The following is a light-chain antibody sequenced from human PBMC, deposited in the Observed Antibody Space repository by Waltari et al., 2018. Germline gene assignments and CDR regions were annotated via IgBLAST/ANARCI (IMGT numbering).Light chain of an antibody. CDR3: QSYDTSLSVV. CDR2: GSS. J-gene: IGLJ3*02. V-gene: IGLV1-40*01. CDR1: GSNIGAGYG. Sequence: QSVLTQPPSVSGAPGQRVPISCTGSGSNIGAGYGVHWYQQLPRAAPKLLIYGSSTRPLGVPDRFFGSTSGTSASLAITGLQAEDEADYYCQSYDTSLSVVFGGGTKLTVL.